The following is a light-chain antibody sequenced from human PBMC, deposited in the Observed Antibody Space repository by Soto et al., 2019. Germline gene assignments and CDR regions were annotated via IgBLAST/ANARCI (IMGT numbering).Light chain of an antibody. J-gene: IGKJ3*01. CDR2: GAS. CDR1: QSVSSSY. Sequence: EIVLTQSPGTLSLSPGERATLSCRASQSVSSSYLAWYQQKPGQAPRLLIYGASSRATGIPDRFSGSGSGTHFNLSISRLEPEDFSVYSCQHYGSSSLFGPGTKVDIK. V-gene: IGKV3-20*01. CDR3: QHYGSSSL.